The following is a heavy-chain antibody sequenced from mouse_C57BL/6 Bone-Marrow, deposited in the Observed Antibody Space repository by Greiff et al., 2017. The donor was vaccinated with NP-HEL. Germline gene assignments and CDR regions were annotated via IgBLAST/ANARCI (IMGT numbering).Heavy chain of an antibody. J-gene: IGHJ2*01. CDR3: ARDRDDYDVYYFDY. Sequence: DVKLQESGPGLVKPSQSLSLTCSVTGYSITSGYYWNWIRQFPGNKLEWMGYISYDGSNNYNPSLKNRISITRDTSKNQFFLKLTSVTTEDTATYYCARDRDDYDVYYFDYWGQGTTLTVSS. V-gene: IGHV3-6*01. CDR2: ISYDGSN. CDR1: GYSITSGYY. D-gene: IGHD2-4*01.